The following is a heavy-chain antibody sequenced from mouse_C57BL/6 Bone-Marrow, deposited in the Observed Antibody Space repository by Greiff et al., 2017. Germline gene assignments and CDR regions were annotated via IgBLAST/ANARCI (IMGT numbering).Heavy chain of an antibody. CDR1: GYTFTDYY. V-gene: IGHV1-76*01. J-gene: IGHJ2*01. Sequence: VQLQQSGAELVRPGASVKLSCKASGYTFTDYYINWVKQRPGQGLEWIARIYPGSGNTYYNEKFKGKATLTAEKSSSTAYMQLSSLTSEDSAVYFCARSYCYGSRRVYFDYWGQGTTLTVSS. CDR3: ARSYCYGSRRVYFDY. D-gene: IGHD1-1*01. CDR2: IYPGSGNT.